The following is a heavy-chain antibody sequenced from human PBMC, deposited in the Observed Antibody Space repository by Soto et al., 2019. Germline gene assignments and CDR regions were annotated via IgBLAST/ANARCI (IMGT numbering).Heavy chain of an antibody. CDR1: GFTFRSYA. Sequence: QSGGSLRLSCSASGFTFRSYAMHWVRQAPGKGLEYVSAISSNGDSTYYADSVKGRFTISRDNFKNTLYLQMSSLRAEDTAVYYCVKRGPSSSSLYYGMDVWGQGTTVPVSS. D-gene: IGHD6-6*01. CDR2: ISSNGDST. V-gene: IGHV3-64D*06. J-gene: IGHJ6*02. CDR3: VKRGPSSSSLYYGMDV.